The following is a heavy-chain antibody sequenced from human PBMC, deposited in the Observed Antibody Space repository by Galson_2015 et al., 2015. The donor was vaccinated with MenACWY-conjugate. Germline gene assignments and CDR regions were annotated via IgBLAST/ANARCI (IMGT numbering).Heavy chain of an antibody. CDR1: GFTFSSYS. Sequence: SLRLSCAASGFTFSSYSMNWVRQAPGKGLEWVSSISSSSSYIYYADSVKGRFTISRDNAKNSLYLQMNSLRAEDTAVYYCARDLNSRGHRVNYWGQGTLVTVSS. CDR3: ARDLNSRGHRVNY. V-gene: IGHV3-21*01. J-gene: IGHJ4*02. D-gene: IGHD1-7*01. CDR2: ISSSSSYI.